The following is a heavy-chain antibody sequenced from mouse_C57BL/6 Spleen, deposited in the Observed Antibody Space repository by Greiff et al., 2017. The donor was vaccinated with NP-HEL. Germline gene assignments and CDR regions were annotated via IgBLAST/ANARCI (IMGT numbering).Heavy chain of an antibody. CDR3: AREGMGFDY. CDR2: ISYDGSN. V-gene: IGHV3-6*01. D-gene: IGHD2-10*02. CDR1: GYSITSGYY. J-gene: IGHJ2*01. Sequence: DVKLQESGPGLVKPSQSLSLTCSVTGYSITSGYYWNWIRQFPGNKLEWMGYISYDGSNNYNPSLKNRISITRDTSKNQFFLKLNSVTTEDTATYYCAREGMGFDYWGQGTTLTVSS.